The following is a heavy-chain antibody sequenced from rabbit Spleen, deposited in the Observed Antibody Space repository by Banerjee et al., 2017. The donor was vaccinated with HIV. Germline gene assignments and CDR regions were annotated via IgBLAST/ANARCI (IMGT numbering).Heavy chain of an antibody. CDR1: GFSFSSDYY. D-gene: IGHD8-1*01. Sequence: QEQLEESGGDLVKPGASLTLTCTASGFSFSSDYYMCWVRQAPGKGLEWIACIEAGSSGFTYFASWAKGRFTISKTSSTTVTLQMTSLTAADTATYFCARDSGTSFSSYGMDLWGPGTLVTVS. V-gene: IGHV1S45*01. J-gene: IGHJ6*01. CDR2: IEAGSSGFT. CDR3: ARDSGTSFSSYGMDL.